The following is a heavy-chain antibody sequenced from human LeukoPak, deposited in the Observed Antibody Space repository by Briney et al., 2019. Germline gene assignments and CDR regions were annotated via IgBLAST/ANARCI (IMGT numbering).Heavy chain of an antibody. Sequence: GGSLRLSCVASEFTFSTYWMSWVRQAPGKGLEWVANIKEDGSEKYYADSVKGRFTISRDNAKNSLSLQMNSLRGEDTAVYYCARDRIAVAGGDVWGQGTTVTVSS. CDR1: EFTFSTYW. J-gene: IGHJ6*02. V-gene: IGHV3-7*04. CDR3: ARDRIAVAGGDV. CDR2: IKEDGSEK. D-gene: IGHD6-19*01.